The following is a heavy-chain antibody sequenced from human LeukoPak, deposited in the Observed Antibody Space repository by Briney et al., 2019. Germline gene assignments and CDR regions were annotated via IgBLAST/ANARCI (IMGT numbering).Heavy chain of an antibody. J-gene: IGHJ4*02. CDR2: IYTSGST. D-gene: IGHD5-12*01. CDR1: GGSISSGSYY. CDR3: AREYSGYDEGLDY. V-gene: IGHV4-61*02. Sequence: PSQTLSLTCTVSGGSISSGSYYWSWIRQPAGKGLEWIGRIYTSGSTNYNPSLKSRVTISVDTSKNQFSLKLSSVTAADTAVYYCAREYSGYDEGLDYWGQGTLVTVSS.